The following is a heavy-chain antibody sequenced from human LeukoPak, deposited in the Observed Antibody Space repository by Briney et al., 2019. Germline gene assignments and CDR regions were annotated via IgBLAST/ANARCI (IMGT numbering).Heavy chain of an antibody. D-gene: IGHD3-9*01. J-gene: IGHJ4*02. CDR3: ARETVYYDILTGYYPGTNFDY. Sequence: PSETLSLTCTVSGGSISSYYWSWIRQPAGKGLEWIGRIYTSGSTNYNPSLKSRVTMSVDTSKNQLSLKLSSVTAADTAVYYCARETVYYDILTGYYPGTNFDYWGQGTLVTVSS. CDR1: GGSISSYY. CDR2: IYTSGST. V-gene: IGHV4-4*07.